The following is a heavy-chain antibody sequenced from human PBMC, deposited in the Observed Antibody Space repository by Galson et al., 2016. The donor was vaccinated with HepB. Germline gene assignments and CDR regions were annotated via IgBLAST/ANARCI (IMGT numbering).Heavy chain of an antibody. J-gene: IGHJ1*01. CDR1: GFTFRKYA. CDR2: ISYDGSNK. V-gene: IGHV3-30-3*01. Sequence: SLRLSCAASGFTFRKYAMHWVRQAPGKGLEWVAVISYDGSNKYYADSVKGRFTIPRDNSKDTLSLHMNSLRAEDTAVYYCARDSDYYDSSGYFQYWGQGTLVTVSS. D-gene: IGHD3-22*01. CDR3: ARDSDYYDSSGYFQY.